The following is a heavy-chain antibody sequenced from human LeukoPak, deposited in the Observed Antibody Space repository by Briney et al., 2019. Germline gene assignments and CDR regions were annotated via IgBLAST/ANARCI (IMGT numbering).Heavy chain of an antibody. CDR3: ARVRGVGTHIWLLPWNL. V-gene: IGHV3-23*01. J-gene: IGHJ5*02. D-gene: IGHD2-21*02. Sequence: GGSLRLSCAASGFTFPTYAMAWVRQAPGKGLEWVSSISGGAAGTYYAPSVKGRFTVSRDNDKNALYLQMDGLTAADTALYYCARVRGVGTHIWLLPWNLWGQGTPVSVSS. CDR2: ISGGAAGT. CDR1: GFTFPTYA.